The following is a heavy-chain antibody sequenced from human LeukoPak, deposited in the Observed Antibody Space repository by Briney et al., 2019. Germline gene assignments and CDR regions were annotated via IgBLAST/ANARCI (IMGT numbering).Heavy chain of an antibody. CDR3: AKGGLGVITISWFDP. V-gene: IGHV3-9*01. J-gene: IGHJ5*02. D-gene: IGHD3-22*01. CDR1: GFTFDDYA. Sequence: PGGFLRLSCAASGFTFDDYAMHWVRQAPGKGLEWVSGISWNSGSIGYADSVKGRFTISRDNAKNSLYLQMNSLRAEDTALYYCAKGGLGVITISWFDPWGQGTLVTVSS. CDR2: ISWNSGSI.